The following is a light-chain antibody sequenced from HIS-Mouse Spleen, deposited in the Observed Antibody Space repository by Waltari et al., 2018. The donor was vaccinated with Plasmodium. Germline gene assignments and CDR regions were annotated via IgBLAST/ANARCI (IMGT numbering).Light chain of an antibody. V-gene: IGLV2-23*03. J-gene: IGLJ3*02. Sequence: QFALTQPAAVPGSPGQSITISCTGTSSDVGRYNLVSWYQQHPGKAPKLMIYEGSKRPSGVSNRFSGSKSGNTASLTIAGLQAEDEADYYCCSYAGSSTFVFGGGTKLTVL. CDR3: CSYAGSSTFV. CDR1: SSDVGRYNL. CDR2: EGS.